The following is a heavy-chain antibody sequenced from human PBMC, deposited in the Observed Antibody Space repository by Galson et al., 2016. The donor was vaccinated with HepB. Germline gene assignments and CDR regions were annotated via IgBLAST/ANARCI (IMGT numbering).Heavy chain of an antibody. CDR2: IHAGNGNT. Sequence: SVKVSCKASGYSLTTSAMHWVRQAPGQRLEWMAWIHAGNGNTKFSQNFQGRVSITRDTSASTVYMELRSLTSDDTALYYCARDGRGYYFDYWGQGTLVTVSS. V-gene: IGHV1-3*01. D-gene: IGHD5-24*01. CDR1: GYSLTTSA. J-gene: IGHJ4*02. CDR3: ARDGRGYYFDY.